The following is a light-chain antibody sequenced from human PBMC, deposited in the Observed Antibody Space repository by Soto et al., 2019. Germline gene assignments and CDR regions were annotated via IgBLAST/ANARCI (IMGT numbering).Light chain of an antibody. Sequence: QAVVTQEPSLTVSPGGTVTLTCASSTGAVTSGYYPNWFQQKPGQAPRALIYSTSYKHSWTPARFSGSLLGGKAALTLSGVQPEDEAEYYCLLYYGGGRVFGGGTKLTVL. J-gene: IGLJ3*02. CDR2: STS. CDR3: LLYYGGGRV. CDR1: TGAVTSGYY. V-gene: IGLV7-43*01.